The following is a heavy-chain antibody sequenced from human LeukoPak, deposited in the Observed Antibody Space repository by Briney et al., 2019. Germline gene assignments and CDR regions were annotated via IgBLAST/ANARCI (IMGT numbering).Heavy chain of an antibody. J-gene: IGHJ4*02. CDR3: ARDWYHAIDY. Sequence: GGSLRLSCAASGFSFSTTWMHWVRQPPGQGLVWVARITSDGTIISYAESVKGRFTISRDNAKNTLYLQMNSLRVDDTAVYYCARDWYHAIDYWGQGTRVTVSS. V-gene: IGHV3-74*03. CDR2: ITSDGTII. CDR1: GFSFSTTW. D-gene: IGHD2-2*01.